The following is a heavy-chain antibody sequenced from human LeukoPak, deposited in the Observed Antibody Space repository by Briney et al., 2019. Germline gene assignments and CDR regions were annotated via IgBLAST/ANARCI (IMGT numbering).Heavy chain of an antibody. Sequence: KPSETLSLTCTVSGGSISSSSYYWGWIRQPPGKGLEWIGSIYYSGSTYYNPSLKSRVTISVDTSKNPFSLKLSSVTAADTAVYYCARLGYSYGQVDYWGQGTLVTVSS. J-gene: IGHJ4*02. D-gene: IGHD5-18*01. V-gene: IGHV4-39*01. CDR1: GGSISSSSYY. CDR3: ARLGYSYGQVDY. CDR2: IYYSGST.